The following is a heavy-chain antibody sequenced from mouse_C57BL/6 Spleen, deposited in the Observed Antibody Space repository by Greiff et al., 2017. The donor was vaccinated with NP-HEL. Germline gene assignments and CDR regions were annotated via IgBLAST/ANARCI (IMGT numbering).Heavy chain of an antibody. CDR2: ISSGSSTI. CDR3: AKGYATVVATRRVLDY. Sequence: EVMLVESGGGLVKPGGSLKLSCAASGFTFSDYGMHWVRQAPEKGLEWVAYISSGSSTIYYADTVKGRFTISRDNAKNTLFLQMTSLRSEDTAMYYCAKGYATVVATRRVLDYWGQGTSVTVSS. CDR1: GFTFSDYG. J-gene: IGHJ4*01. V-gene: IGHV5-17*01. D-gene: IGHD1-1*01.